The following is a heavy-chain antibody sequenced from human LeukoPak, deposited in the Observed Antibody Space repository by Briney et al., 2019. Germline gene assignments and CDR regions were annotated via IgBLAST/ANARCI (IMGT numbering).Heavy chain of an antibody. CDR2: VHYSGST. CDR3: SGGTVPSP. CDR1: GGTFSSYS. V-gene: IGHV4-59*01. J-gene: IGHJ4*02. Sequence: SETLRLTCAVYGGTFSSYSWSWIRQPPGKGLEWIGFVHYSGSTNYNPSLKSRVTISLDTSKNQFSLKLTSATAADTAVYYCSGGTVPSPWGQGTLVTVSS.